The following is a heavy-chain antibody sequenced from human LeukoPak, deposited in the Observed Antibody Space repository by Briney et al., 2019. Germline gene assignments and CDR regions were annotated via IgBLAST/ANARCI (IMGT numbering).Heavy chain of an antibody. CDR2: ISAYNGNT. V-gene: IGHV1-18*04. CDR3: ARGRLWLQLRGAFDI. CDR1: GYTFTGYY. D-gene: IGHD5-24*01. J-gene: IGHJ3*02. Sequence: ASVKVSCKASGYTFTGYYMHWVRQAPGQGLEWMGWISAYNGNTNYAQKLQGRVTMTTDTSTSTAYMELSSLRSEDTAVYYCARGRLWLQLRGAFDIWGQGTMVTVSS.